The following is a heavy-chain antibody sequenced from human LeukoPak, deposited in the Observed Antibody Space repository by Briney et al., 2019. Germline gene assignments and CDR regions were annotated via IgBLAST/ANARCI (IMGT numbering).Heavy chain of an antibody. CDR2: ISSNGGST. J-gene: IGHJ3*02. D-gene: IGHD5-18*01. CDR3: ARDQKASDTDVDTAMVDDAFDI. V-gene: IGHV3-64*01. CDR1: GLTFSSYA. Sequence: PGGSLRLSCAASGLTFSSYAMHWVRQAPGKGLEYVSAISSNGGSTYYANSVKGRFTISRDNSKNTLYLQMGSLRAEDMAVYYCARDQKASDTDVDTAMVDDAFDIWGQGTMVTVSS.